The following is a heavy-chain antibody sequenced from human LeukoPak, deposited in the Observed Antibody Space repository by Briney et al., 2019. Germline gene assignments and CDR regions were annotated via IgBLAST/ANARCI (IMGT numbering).Heavy chain of an antibody. Sequence: RASVKVSCKASGYTFTGYYMHWVRQAPGQGLEWMGWINPNSGGTNYAQKFQSRVTMTRDTSISTAYMELSRLRSDDTAVYYCARGSHCSGGSCYPGYWGQGTLVTVSS. CDR1: GYTFTGYY. CDR3: ARGSHCSGGSCYPGY. D-gene: IGHD2-15*01. CDR2: INPNSGGT. V-gene: IGHV1-2*02. J-gene: IGHJ4*02.